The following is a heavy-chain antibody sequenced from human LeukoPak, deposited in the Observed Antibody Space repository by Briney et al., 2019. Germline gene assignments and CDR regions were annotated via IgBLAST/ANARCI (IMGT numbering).Heavy chain of an antibody. CDR2: ISDTGGDT. V-gene: IGHV3-21*01. CDR3: ARDTVNGPFVISLDL. CDR1: GFSFSSYS. Sequence: GGSLRLSCAASGFSFSSYSMSWVRQAPGKGLRWVSVISDTGGDTFYADSVKGRFTISRDNAKNSLYLQMNSLRAEDTAVYYCARDTVNGPFVISLDLWGQGALVTVSS. D-gene: IGHD2-8*01. J-gene: IGHJ5*02.